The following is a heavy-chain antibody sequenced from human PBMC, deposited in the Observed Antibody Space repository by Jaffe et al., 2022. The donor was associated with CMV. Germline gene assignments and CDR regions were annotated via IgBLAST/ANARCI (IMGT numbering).Heavy chain of an antibody. J-gene: IGHJ6*02. CDR3: AKDRGPMDIVVVPAAIDGYGGGHDKQNYYYGMDV. V-gene: IGHV3-23*01. CDR2: ISGSGGST. Sequence: EVQLLESGGGLVQPGGSLRLSCAASGFTFSSYAMSWVRQAPGKGLEWVSAISGSGGSTYYADSVKGRFTISRDNSKNTLYLQMNSLRAEDTAVYYCAKDRGPMDIVVVPAAIDGYGGGHDKQNYYYGMDVWGQGTTVTVSS. CDR1: GFTFSSYA. D-gene: IGHD2-2*02.